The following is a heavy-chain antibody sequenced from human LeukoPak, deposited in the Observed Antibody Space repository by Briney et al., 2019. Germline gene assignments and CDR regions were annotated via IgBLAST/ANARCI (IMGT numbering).Heavy chain of an antibody. CDR3: ARASRGYNWWYFDY. CDR2: IYYSGST. CDR1: GGSISSYY. D-gene: IGHD5-24*01. Sequence: PETLSLTCTVSGGSISSYYWSWIRQPPGKGLEWIGYIYYSGSTNYNPSLKSRVTISVVTSKNQFSLKLSSVTAADTAVYYCARASRGYNWWYFDYWGQGTLVTVSS. V-gene: IGHV4-59*01. J-gene: IGHJ4*02.